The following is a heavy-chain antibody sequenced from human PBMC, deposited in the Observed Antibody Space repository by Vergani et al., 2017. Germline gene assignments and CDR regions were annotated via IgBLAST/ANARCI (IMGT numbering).Heavy chain of an antibody. CDR3: AREDTLNFRGVIENYYMDV. J-gene: IGHJ6*03. D-gene: IGHD3-16*02. CDR1: GGSFSGYY. CDR2: INHSGST. Sequence: QVQLQQWGAGLLKPSETLSLTCAVYGGSFSGYYWSWIRQPPGKGLEWIGEINHSGSTNYNPSLKSRVTISVDTSTNQFSLKLSSVTAADTAVYYCAREDTLNFRGVIENYYMDVWGKGTTVTVSS. V-gene: IGHV4-34*01.